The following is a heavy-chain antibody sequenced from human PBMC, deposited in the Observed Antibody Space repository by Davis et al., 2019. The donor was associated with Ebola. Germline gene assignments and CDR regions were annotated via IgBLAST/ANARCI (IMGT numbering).Heavy chain of an antibody. CDR3: ARERFYDILTGYYSGLSTLGEFDY. V-gene: IGHV1-3*01. Sequence: ASVKVSCKASGGTFSSYAISWVRQAPGQRLEWMGWINAGNGNTKYSQKFQGRVTITRDTSASTAYMELSSLRSEDTAVYYCARERFYDILTGYYSGLSTLGEFDYWGQGTLVTVSS. D-gene: IGHD3-9*01. J-gene: IGHJ4*02. CDR2: INAGNGNT. CDR1: GGTFSSYA.